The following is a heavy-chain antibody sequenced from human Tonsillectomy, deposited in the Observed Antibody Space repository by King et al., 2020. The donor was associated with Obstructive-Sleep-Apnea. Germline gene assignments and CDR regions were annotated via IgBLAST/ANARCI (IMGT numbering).Heavy chain of an antibody. D-gene: IGHD1-26*01. V-gene: IGHV4-31*03. J-gene: IGHJ3*02. CDR2: IYYSGST. CDR3: ARGPAGGKAFDI. Sequence: VQLQESGPGLVKPSQTLSLTCTVSGGSISSGGYYWSWIRQHPGKGLEWIGYIYYSGSTYYNPSLKSRVTISVDTSKNPFSLKLSPLTAADTAVYYCARGPAGGKAFDIWGQGTMVTVSS. CDR1: GGSISSGGYY.